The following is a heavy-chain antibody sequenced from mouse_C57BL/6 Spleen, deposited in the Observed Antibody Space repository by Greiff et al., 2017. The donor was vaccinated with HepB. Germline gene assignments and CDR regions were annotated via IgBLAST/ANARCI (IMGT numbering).Heavy chain of an antibody. CDR2: IDPSDSYT. D-gene: IGHD2-3*01. Sequence: QVQLKQPGAELVKPGASVKLSCKASGYTFTSYWMQWVKQRPGQGLEWIGEIDPSDSYTNYNQKFKGKATLTVDTSSSTAYMQLSSLTSEDSAVYYCARSGDGYYGRFDYWGQGTTLTVSS. J-gene: IGHJ2*01. CDR1: GYTFTSYW. CDR3: ARSGDGYYGRFDY. V-gene: IGHV1-50*01.